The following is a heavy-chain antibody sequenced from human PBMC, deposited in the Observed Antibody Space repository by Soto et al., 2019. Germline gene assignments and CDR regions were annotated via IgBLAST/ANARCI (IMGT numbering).Heavy chain of an antibody. Sequence: ASVKVSCKASGYTFTSYDINWVRQATGRGLEWMGWMNPNSGNTGYAQKFQGRVTMTRNTSISTAYMELSSLRSEDTAVYYCARVGAGGAYYYYGMDVWGQGXTVTVYS. CDR1: GYTFTSYD. CDR3: ARVGAGGAYYYYGMDV. CDR2: MNPNSGNT. J-gene: IGHJ6*02. D-gene: IGHD3-16*01. V-gene: IGHV1-8*01.